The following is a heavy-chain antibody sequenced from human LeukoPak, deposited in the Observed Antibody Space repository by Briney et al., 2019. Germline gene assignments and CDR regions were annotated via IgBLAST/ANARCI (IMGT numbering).Heavy chain of an antibody. CDR2: IYRSGST. D-gene: IGHD6-13*01. J-gene: IGHJ4*02. Sequence: SETLSLTCTVSGYSISSGYYWGWIRQPPGKGLEWIGSIYRSGSTYYNPSLKSRVTISVDTSKSQFSLKLTSVTAADTALYYCARSRSGAGLFGYWGQGTLVTVSS. V-gene: IGHV4-38-2*02. CDR1: GYSISSGYY. CDR3: ARSRSGAGLFGY.